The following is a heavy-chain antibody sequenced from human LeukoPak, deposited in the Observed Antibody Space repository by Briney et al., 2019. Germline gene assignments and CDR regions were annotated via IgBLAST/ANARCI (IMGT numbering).Heavy chain of an antibody. CDR3: VKDRSTSGVSEFDC. CDR2: ISWDGSST. Sequence: PGGSLRLSCAASGFTFDDYTMHWVRQVPGKGLEWVSFISWDGSSTYYVDSVKGRFIISRDNRKNSLYLQMNSLRTEDTALYYCVKDRSTSGVSEFDCRGQGTLVTVSS. D-gene: IGHD1-1*01. CDR1: GFTFDDYT. J-gene: IGHJ4*02. V-gene: IGHV3-43*01.